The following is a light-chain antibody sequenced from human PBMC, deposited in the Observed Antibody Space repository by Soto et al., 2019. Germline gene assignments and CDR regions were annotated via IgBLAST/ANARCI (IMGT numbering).Light chain of an antibody. CDR2: ATS. V-gene: IGKV3-20*01. Sequence: EIVLTQSPGTLSLSPGETATLSCRASQTVNSDYLAWFQQRPGQAPRLLIFATSRRATDIPDRVIGTGSXTDLTLDIRRLETQDFPVHYCNQLGYSPRTFGQGTKVDI. CDR3: NQLGYSPRT. CDR1: QTVNSDY. J-gene: IGKJ1*01.